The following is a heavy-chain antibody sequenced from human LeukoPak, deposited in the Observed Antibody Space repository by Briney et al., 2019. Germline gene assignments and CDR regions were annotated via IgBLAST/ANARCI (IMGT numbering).Heavy chain of an antibody. J-gene: IGHJ3*02. D-gene: IGHD2-2*01. V-gene: IGHV3-11*06. Sequence: PGGSLRLSCAASGFTFSDYYMSWIRQAPGKGLEWVSYLSSSSSYTNYADSVKGRFTISRDNAKNSLYLQMNSLRAEDTAVYYCAREGCSSTSCYSRAAFDIWGQGTMVTVSS. CDR2: LSSSSSYT. CDR3: AREGCSSTSCYSRAAFDI. CDR1: GFTFSDYY.